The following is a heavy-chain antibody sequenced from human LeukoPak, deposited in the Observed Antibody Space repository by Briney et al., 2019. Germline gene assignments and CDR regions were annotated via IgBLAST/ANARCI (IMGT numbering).Heavy chain of an antibody. CDR3: ARDSSSSYYYYYYMDV. CDR2: ISYDGSNK. D-gene: IGHD6-6*01. CDR1: GFTFSSYA. J-gene: IGHJ6*03. V-gene: IGHV3-30-3*01. Sequence: PGGSLRLSCAASGFTFSSYAMHWVRQAPGKGLEWVAVISYDGSNKYYADSVKGRFTISRDNSKNTLYRQMNSLRAEDTAVYYCARDSSSSYYYYYYMDVWGKGTTVTVSS.